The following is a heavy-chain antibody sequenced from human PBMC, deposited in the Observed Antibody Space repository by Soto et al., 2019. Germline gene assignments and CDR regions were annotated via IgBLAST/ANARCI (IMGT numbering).Heavy chain of an antibody. CDR3: ARGRGVVVPAAMSGWFDP. Sequence: QVQLQQWGAGLLKPSETLSLTCAVYGGSFSGYYWSWIRQPPGKGLEWIGEINHSGSTNYNPSLKSRVTISVDTSKNKFSLKLSSVTAADTAVYYCARGRGVVVPAAMSGWFDPWGQGTLVTVSS. CDR2: INHSGST. D-gene: IGHD2-2*01. CDR1: GGSFSGYY. J-gene: IGHJ5*02. V-gene: IGHV4-34*01.